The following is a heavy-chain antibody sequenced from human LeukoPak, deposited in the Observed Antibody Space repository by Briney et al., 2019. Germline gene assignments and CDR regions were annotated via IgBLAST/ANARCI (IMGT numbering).Heavy chain of an antibody. Sequence: SETLSLTCAVSGYSISSGYYWGWIRQPPGKGLEGIGGIYHSGSTYYNPSLKSRVTISVDTSKNQFSLKLSSVTAADTAVYYCARVTIGYYYYYYYMDVWGKGTTVTVSS. V-gene: IGHV4-38-2*01. CDR2: IYHSGST. CDR3: ARVTIGYYYYYYYMDV. J-gene: IGHJ6*03. D-gene: IGHD3-3*01. CDR1: GYSISSGYY.